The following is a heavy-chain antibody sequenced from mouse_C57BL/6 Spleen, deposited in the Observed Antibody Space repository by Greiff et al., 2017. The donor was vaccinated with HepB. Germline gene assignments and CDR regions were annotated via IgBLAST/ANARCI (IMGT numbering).Heavy chain of an antibody. CDR2: IDPSDSYT. Sequence: QVQLQQPGAELVKPGASVKLSCKASGYTFTSYWMQWVKQRPGQGLEWIGEIDPSDSYTNYNQKFKGKATLTVDTSSSTAYMQLSSLTSEDSAVYYCARAICSYSNYEGDYWGQGTSVTVSS. CDR3: ARAICSYSNYEGDY. CDR1: GYTFTSYW. V-gene: IGHV1-50*01. J-gene: IGHJ4*01. D-gene: IGHD2-5*01.